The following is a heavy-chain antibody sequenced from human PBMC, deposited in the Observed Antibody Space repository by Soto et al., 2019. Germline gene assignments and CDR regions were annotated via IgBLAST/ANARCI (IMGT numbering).Heavy chain of an antibody. J-gene: IGHJ3*02. V-gene: IGHV1-69*01. CDR3: ASRESVDACDI. D-gene: IGHD1-26*01. Sequence: QVQLVQSGAEVKQPGSSVKVSCKASGGTFSSYAISWVRQAPGQGLEWMGGIIPILGSANCAQKFQERVTISADDSTRTTYMELSRLRSADASVYYCASRESVDACDIWGQGTMVTVSS. CDR2: IIPILGSA. CDR1: GGTFSSYA.